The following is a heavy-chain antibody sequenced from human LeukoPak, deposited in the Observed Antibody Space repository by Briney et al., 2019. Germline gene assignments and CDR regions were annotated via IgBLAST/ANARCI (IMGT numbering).Heavy chain of an antibody. CDR1: GYTFTSYY. D-gene: IGHD6-19*01. V-gene: IGHV1-46*01. J-gene: IGHJ4*02. CDR2: IDPSGGST. CDR3: ARGQEPGYASGWHSACGY. Sequence: ASVKVSCKASGYTFTSYYMHWLRQAPGQGLDWIGIIDPSGGSTNYAQKFQGRVTMTRDTPTSTVFMELNSLRSEDTAVYYCARGQEPGYASGWHSACGYWGPGTLVSVSS.